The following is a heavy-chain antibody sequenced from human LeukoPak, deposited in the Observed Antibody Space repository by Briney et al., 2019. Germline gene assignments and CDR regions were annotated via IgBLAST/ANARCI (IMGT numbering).Heavy chain of an antibody. Sequence: PGRSLRLSCAASGLTFSSFGLHWVRQAPGKGLEWVALIRSDGSGKNYADSVRGRFTISRHNSNNTLYLQMRSLRPDDTAVYYCARDLRSCSGSECYEYKWLDPWGQGTLVTVSS. D-gene: IGHD2-21*01. V-gene: IGHV3-30*02. CDR1: GLTFSSFG. CDR2: IRSDGSGK. J-gene: IGHJ5*02. CDR3: ARDLRSCSGSECYEYKWLDP.